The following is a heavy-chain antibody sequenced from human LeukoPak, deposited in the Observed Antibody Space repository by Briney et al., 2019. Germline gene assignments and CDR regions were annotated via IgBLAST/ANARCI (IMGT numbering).Heavy chain of an antibody. V-gene: IGHV3-30*02. CDR2: IRYDGSNK. J-gene: IGHJ5*02. Sequence: GGSLRLSCVASGFTFRSYGMHWVRPAPGKGLEWVAFIRYDGSNKYYADSVKGRFTISRDNAKNTLNLQMNSLRAEDTAVYYCARDLGQYYDTSDNWFDPWGQGTLVTVSS. D-gene: IGHD3-22*01. CDR1: GFTFRSYG. CDR3: ARDLGQYYDTSDNWFDP.